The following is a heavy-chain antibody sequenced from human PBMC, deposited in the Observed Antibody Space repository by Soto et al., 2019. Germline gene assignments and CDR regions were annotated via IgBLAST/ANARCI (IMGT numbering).Heavy chain of an antibody. Sequence: EVQLVESGGGLVKPGGSLRLSCAASGFTFSNAWMNWVRQAPGKGLEWVGRIKSKTDGGTTDYAAPVKGRFTISREDSKNTLYLQMNSLKTEDTAVYYCTTNVGATNYYYYGMDVWGQGTTVTVSS. CDR2: IKSKTDGGTT. CDR1: GFTFSNAW. CDR3: TTNVGATNYYYYGMDV. D-gene: IGHD1-26*01. V-gene: IGHV3-15*07. J-gene: IGHJ6*02.